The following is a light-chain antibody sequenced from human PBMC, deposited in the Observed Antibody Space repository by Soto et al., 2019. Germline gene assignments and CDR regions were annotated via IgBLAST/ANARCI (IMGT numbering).Light chain of an antibody. CDR2: RTS. CDR3: QYYNSDSFYS. V-gene: IGKV1-5*03. CDR1: QSFSSW. Sequence: DIQMTQSPSTLSASVGDRVTITCRASQSFSSWLAWYQQKPGKAPNLLIYRTSTLGRGVPSRFSASGSGTEFTLTISILQPDDFATYYCQYYNSDSFYSFGQGTKLEIK. J-gene: IGKJ2*03.